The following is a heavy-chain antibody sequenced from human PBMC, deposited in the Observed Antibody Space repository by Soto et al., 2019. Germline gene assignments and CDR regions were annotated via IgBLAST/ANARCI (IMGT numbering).Heavy chain of an antibody. CDR2: IWYDGSNK. Sequence: WGPLRLSRAASGFTFSSYGMHWVRQAPGKGLEWVAVIWYDGSNKYYADSVKGRFTISRDNSKNTLYLQMNSLRAEDTAVYYCARDGEWEVKWVDYWGQGTLVTVSS. CDR1: GFTFSSYG. V-gene: IGHV3-33*01. CDR3: ARDGEWEVKWVDY. J-gene: IGHJ4*02. D-gene: IGHD1-26*01.